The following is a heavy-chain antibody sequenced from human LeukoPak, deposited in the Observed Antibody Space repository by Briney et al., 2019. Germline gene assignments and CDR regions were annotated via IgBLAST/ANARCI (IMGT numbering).Heavy chain of an antibody. D-gene: IGHD3-3*01. CDR1: GFTFSSYS. J-gene: IGHJ6*02. CDR2: ISSSSSTI. Sequence: PGGSLRLSCAASGFTFSSYSMNWVRQAPGKGLEWVSYISSSSSTIYYADSVKGRFTISRDNAKNSLYLQMNSLRAEDTAVYYCARGTSHDFWSGYYLDVWGQGTTVTVSS. CDR3: ARGTSHDFWSGYYLDV. V-gene: IGHV3-48*01.